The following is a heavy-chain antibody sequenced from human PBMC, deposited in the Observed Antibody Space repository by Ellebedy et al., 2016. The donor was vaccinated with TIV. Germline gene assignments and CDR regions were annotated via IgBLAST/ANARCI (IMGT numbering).Heavy chain of an antibody. V-gene: IGHV4-39*07. CDR1: GGSISNSDYY. Sequence: MPGGSLRLSCTVSGGSISNSDYYWDWIRQPPGKGLEWVGSINHRGSTYYNPSLKSRVTMSVDTSENQFSLRLTSVTAADTALYYCARDGTSVAFDYWGQGTLVTVSS. J-gene: IGHJ4*02. CDR2: INHRGST. CDR3: ARDGTSVAFDY. D-gene: IGHD1-7*01.